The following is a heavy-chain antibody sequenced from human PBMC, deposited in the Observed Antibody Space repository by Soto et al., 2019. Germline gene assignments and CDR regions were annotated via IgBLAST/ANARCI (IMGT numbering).Heavy chain of an antibody. V-gene: IGHV4-34*01. D-gene: IGHD2-15*01. Sequence: SETLSLTCAVYGGSFSGYYWSWIRQPPGKGLEWIGEINHSGSTNYNPSLKSRVTISVDTSKNQFSLKLSSVTAADTAVYYCARGKAMGGYCSGGSCKRTYYFDYWGQGTLVTVSS. J-gene: IGHJ4*02. CDR3: ARGKAMGGYCSGGSCKRTYYFDY. CDR2: INHSGST. CDR1: GGSFSGYY.